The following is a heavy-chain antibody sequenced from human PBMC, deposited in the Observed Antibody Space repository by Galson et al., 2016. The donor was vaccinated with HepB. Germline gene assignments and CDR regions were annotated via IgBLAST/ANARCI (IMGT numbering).Heavy chain of an antibody. CDR1: GGSISNYY. D-gene: IGHD6-13*01. CDR3: ARDRGSAAGFDY. Sequence: ETLSLPCTVSGGSISNYYWSWIRQPPGKGLEWIAYIYYSGSTNQNPSLKSRVTISVDTSKNQFSLQLRSVTAADTAVYYCARDRGSAAGFDYWGQGTLVTVSS. CDR2: IYYSGST. J-gene: IGHJ4*02. V-gene: IGHV4-59*01.